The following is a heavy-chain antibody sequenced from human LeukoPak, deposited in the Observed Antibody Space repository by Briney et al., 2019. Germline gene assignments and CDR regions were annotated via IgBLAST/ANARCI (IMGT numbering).Heavy chain of an antibody. V-gene: IGHV4-59*11. CDR2: IYYSGST. D-gene: IGHD3-3*01. CDR1: GGSISSHY. Sequence: SETLSLTCTVSGGSISSHYWSWIWQPPRKGLEWIGYIYYSGSTNYNPSLKSRVTISVDTSKNQFSLKLSSVTAADTAVYYCARDGHYDFWSGYYNHWFDPWGQGTLVTVSS. CDR3: ARDGHYDFWSGYYNHWFDP. J-gene: IGHJ5*02.